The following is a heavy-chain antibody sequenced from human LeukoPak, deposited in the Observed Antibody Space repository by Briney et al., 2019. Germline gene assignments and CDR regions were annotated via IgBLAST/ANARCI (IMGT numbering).Heavy chain of an antibody. CDR2: IKQDGSEK. D-gene: IGHD1-7*01. J-gene: IGHJ2*01. CDR1: GFTFSSYW. V-gene: IGHV3-7*01. Sequence: GGSLRLSCAASGFTFSSYWMSWVRQAPGKGLEWVANIKQDGSEKYYVDSVKGRFTISRDNAKNSLYLQMNSLRAEDTAVYYCARERYGTIFPRYFDLWGRGTLVTVSS. CDR3: ARERYGTIFPRYFDL.